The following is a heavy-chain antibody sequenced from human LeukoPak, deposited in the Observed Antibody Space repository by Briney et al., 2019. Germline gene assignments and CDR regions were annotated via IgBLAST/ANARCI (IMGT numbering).Heavy chain of an antibody. Sequence: PGGSLRLSCAASGFTFSSFAMSWVRQPPGKGLEWIGEIYHSGSTNYNPSLKSRVTISVDKSKNQFSLKLSSVTAADTAVYYCARDKSGWKSGDAFDIWGQGTMVTVSS. V-gene: IGHV4-4*02. D-gene: IGHD6-19*01. CDR2: IYHSGST. CDR3: ARDKSGWKSGDAFDI. CDR1: GFTFSSFAM. J-gene: IGHJ3*02.